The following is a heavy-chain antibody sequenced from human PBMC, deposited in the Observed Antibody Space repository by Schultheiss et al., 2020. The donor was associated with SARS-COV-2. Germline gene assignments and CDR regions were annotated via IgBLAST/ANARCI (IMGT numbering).Heavy chain of an antibody. V-gene: IGHV4-61*02. CDR3: ARDRGAGDLGRAFDI. CDR2: IYTSGST. J-gene: IGHJ3*02. Sequence: LRLSCAVSGGSISSGDYYWGWIRQPAGKGLEWIGRIYTSGSTNYNPSLKSRVTMSVDTSKNQFSLKLSSVTAADTAVYYCARDRGAGDLGRAFDIWGQGTMVTVSS. CDR1: GGSISSGDYY. D-gene: IGHD7-27*01.